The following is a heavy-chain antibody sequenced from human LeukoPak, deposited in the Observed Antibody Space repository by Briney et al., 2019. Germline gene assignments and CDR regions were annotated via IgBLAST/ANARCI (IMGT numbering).Heavy chain of an antibody. CDR2: ISSSSSYI. D-gene: IGHD3-10*02. V-gene: IGHV3-21*01. Sequence: PGGSLRLSCAASGFTFSTYSMNWVRQAPGKGLEWVSSISSSSSYIYYADSVKGRFTISRDNAKNSLYLQMNSLRAEDTAVYYCAELGITMIGGVWGKGTTVTISS. CDR3: AELGITMIGGV. J-gene: IGHJ6*04. CDR1: GFTFSTYS.